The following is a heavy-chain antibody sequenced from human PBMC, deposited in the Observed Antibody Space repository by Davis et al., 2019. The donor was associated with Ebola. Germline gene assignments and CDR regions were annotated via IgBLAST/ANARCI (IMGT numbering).Heavy chain of an antibody. Sequence: MPSETLSLTCTVSGASISSYYWSWIRQPPGKGLEWTGYIYYSGSSNYNPSLKSRVTISVATSKNQFSLKLSSVTAADTAVYYCARHLSYGGNPGKYYFDYWGQGTLVTVSS. J-gene: IGHJ4*02. CDR1: GASISSYY. CDR3: ARHLSYGGNPGKYYFDY. V-gene: IGHV4-59*08. CDR2: IYYSGSS. D-gene: IGHD4-23*01.